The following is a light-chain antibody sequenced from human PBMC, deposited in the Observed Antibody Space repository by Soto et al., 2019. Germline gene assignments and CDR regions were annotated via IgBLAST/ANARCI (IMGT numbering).Light chain of an antibody. CDR3: QQTYRTPYT. J-gene: IGKJ2*01. Sequence: DIQVTQSPSSLPASIGDRITITCRSSQSVSVYLKWYQKKPGTPPTLLIYAASILQGGVPSRFSGRGSGTDFTLTISSLQPEDVATYYCQQTYRTPYTLGQGTKLEI. V-gene: IGKV1-39*01. CDR1: QSVSVY. CDR2: AAS.